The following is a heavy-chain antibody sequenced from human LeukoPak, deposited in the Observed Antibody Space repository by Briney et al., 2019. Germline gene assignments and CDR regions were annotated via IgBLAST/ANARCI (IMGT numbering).Heavy chain of an antibody. CDR1: GGSISSGSYY. Sequence: SETLSLTCTVSGGSISSGSYYWSWIRQPPGKGLEWIGNIYYSGNTHYKPALKSRVTISVDTSNNQFSLKLSSVTAADTAVYYCALVMVVTSYVDYWGQGTLVTVSS. CDR2: IYYSGNT. V-gene: IGHV4-39*01. D-gene: IGHD4-23*01. CDR3: ALVMVVTSYVDY. J-gene: IGHJ4*02.